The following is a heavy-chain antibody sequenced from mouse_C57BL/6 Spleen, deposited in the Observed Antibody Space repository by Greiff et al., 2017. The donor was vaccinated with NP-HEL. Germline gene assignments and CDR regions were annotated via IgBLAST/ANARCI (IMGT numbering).Heavy chain of an antibody. CDR1: GYTFTSYW. CDR2: IYPGNSDT. V-gene: IGHV1-5*01. CDR3: TREAYGSRYYFDY. Sequence: VQLQQSGTVLARPGASVKMSCKTSGYTFTSYWMHWVKQRPGQGLEWIGAIYPGNSDTSYNQKFKGKAKLTAVTSASTAYMELSSLTNEDSAVYYCTREAYGSRYYFDYWGQGTTLTVSS. J-gene: IGHJ2*01. D-gene: IGHD1-1*01.